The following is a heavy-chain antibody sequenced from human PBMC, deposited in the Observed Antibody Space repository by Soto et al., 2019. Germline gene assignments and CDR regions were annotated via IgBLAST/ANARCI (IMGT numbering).Heavy chain of an antibody. D-gene: IGHD6-13*01. Sequence: ESGGGVVQPGRSLRLSCAASGFTFSSYAMHWVRQAPGKGLEWVAVISYDGSNKYYADSVKGRFTISRDNSKNTLYLQMNSLRAEDTAVYYCARVKRQLVPHYYYYGMDVWGQGTTATVSS. CDR3: ARVKRQLVPHYYYYGMDV. J-gene: IGHJ6*02. V-gene: IGHV3-30-3*01. CDR2: ISYDGSNK. CDR1: GFTFSSYA.